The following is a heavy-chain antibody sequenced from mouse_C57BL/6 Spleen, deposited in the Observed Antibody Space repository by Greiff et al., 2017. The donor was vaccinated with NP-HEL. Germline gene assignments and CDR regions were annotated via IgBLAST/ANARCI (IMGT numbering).Heavy chain of an antibody. Sequence: VQLQQSGAELVKPGASVKLSCKASGYTFTSYWMQWVKQRPGQGLEWIGEIDPSDSYTNYNQKFKGKATLTVDTSSSTAYMQLSSLTSEDSAVYYCARTQLRLQYYAMDYWGQGTSVTVSS. CDR3: ARTQLRLQYYAMDY. J-gene: IGHJ4*01. CDR2: IDPSDSYT. D-gene: IGHD3-2*02. V-gene: IGHV1-50*01. CDR1: GYTFTSYW.